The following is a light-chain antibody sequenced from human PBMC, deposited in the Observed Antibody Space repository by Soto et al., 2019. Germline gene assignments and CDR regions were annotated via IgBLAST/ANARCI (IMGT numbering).Light chain of an antibody. CDR1: ESVRSN. J-gene: IGKJ1*01. Sequence: ETVMTQSPATLSVSPGERATLSCRASESVRSNLAWYQQKPGQTPRLLFYGASTRATGLPARFSASGSGTEFTLTINSVQPEDFGVYYCQQYDNWPPWMFGQGTKVEIK. CDR2: GAS. V-gene: IGKV3-15*01. CDR3: QQYDNWPPWM.